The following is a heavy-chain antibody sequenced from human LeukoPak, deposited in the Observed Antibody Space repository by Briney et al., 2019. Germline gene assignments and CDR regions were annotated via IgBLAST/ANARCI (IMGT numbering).Heavy chain of an antibody. CDR1: GYTFTGYY. CDR3: ARSVVAATPADY. CDR2: INPNSGGT. J-gene: IGHJ4*02. D-gene: IGHD2-15*01. Sequence: GASVKVSCKASGYTFTGYYMHWVRQAPGQGLEWMGWINPNSGGTNYAQKFQGWVTMTRDTSISTAYMELSRLRSDDTAVYYCARSVVAATPADYWGQGTLVTVSS. V-gene: IGHV1-2*04.